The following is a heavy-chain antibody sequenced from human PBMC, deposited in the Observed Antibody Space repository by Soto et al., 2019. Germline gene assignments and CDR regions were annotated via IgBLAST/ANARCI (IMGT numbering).Heavy chain of an antibody. D-gene: IGHD5-18*01. CDR2: IWYDGSNK. Sequence: QVQLVESGGGVVQPGRSLRLSCAASGFTYSSYGMHWVRQAPGKGLEWVAAIWYDGSNKYYADSVKGRFTISRDNSKNTLYLQMNSLSAEDTAVYFCARPARYSPDYFDNCVQGTLVTVCS. CDR3: ARPARYSPDYFDN. J-gene: IGHJ4*02. CDR1: GFTYSSYG. V-gene: IGHV3-33*01.